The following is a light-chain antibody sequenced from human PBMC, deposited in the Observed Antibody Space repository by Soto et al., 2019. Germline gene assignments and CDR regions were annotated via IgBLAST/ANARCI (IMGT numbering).Light chain of an antibody. CDR2: TGA. CDR3: QQTLSFPPT. Sequence: IQMTQSPSSVFASVGDSVTITCRTSQAIDSWLAWYQQKPGEAPTILIFTGALLHSGVPPRFSGSGSVTDFTLTISSLQPEHFATYYCQQTLSFPPTFGQGTKVDIK. CDR1: QAIDSW. J-gene: IGKJ1*01. V-gene: IGKV1-12*01.